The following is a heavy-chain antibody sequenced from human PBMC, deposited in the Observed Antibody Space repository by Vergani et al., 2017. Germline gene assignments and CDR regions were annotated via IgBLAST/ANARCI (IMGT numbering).Heavy chain of an antibody. CDR1: GYSISRGYF. CDR3: ARARWATGYYYYGMDV. D-gene: IGHD5-12*01. V-gene: IGHV4-38-2*02. CDR2: IFHTGLT. J-gene: IGHJ6*02. Sequence: QVQLQESGPGLVKPSETLSLTCSVSGYSISRGYFWGWFRQPPGKGLEWIGNIFHTGLTYRNPSLRSRVTISVDTSKNQFSLKLSSVTAADTAVYYCARARWATGYYYYGMDVWGQGTTVTVSS.